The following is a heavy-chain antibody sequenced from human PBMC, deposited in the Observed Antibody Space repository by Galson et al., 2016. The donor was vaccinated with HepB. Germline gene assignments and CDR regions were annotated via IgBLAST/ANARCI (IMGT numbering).Heavy chain of an antibody. CDR1: GFTFDDHA. CDR2: ISGDGRNT. J-gene: IGHJ5*02. CDR3: GILYGGFDP. D-gene: IGHD2/OR15-2a*01. Sequence: SLRLSCAASGFTFDDHAMHWVRQAPGKGLECVSLISGDGRNTYYADSVKGRFSISRDNSKKSLYLEMNSLRTEDTAFYYCGILYGGFDPWGQGTLVTVSS. V-gene: IGHV3-43*02.